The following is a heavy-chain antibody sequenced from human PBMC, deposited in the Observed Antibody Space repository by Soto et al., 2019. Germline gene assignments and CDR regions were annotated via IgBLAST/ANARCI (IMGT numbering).Heavy chain of an antibody. V-gene: IGHV3-21*01. CDR2: ISSSSSYI. Sequence: GGSLRLSCSASGFTFSIYAMHWVRQAPGKGLEWVSSISSSSSYIYYADSVKGRFTISRDNAKNSLYLQMNSLRAEDTAVYYCARDGVAVAGCMDVWGQGTTVTVSS. J-gene: IGHJ6*02. D-gene: IGHD6-19*01. CDR3: ARDGVAVAGCMDV. CDR1: GFTFSIYA.